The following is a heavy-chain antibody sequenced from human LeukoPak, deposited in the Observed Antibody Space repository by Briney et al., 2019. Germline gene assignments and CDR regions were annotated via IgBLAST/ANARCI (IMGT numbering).Heavy chain of an antibody. Sequence: GGSLRLSCAASGFTFTTYWMGWVRQAPGKRLEWVSIIYSGGTIYYADSVKGRFTFSRDDSKNTVYLQMNNVRAEDTAVYYCARERPDSRILDYWGQGTLVTVSS. J-gene: IGHJ4*02. CDR1: GFTFTTYW. D-gene: IGHD1-14*01. V-gene: IGHV3-66*01. CDR3: ARERPDSRILDY. CDR2: IYSGGTI.